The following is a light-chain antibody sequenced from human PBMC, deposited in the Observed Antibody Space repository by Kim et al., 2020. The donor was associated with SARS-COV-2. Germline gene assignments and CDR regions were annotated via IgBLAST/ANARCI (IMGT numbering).Light chain of an antibody. CDR2: DAS. CDR3: HQYNDWPPGDT. Sequence: SPGERATLSGRASHSVSTNLAWYQQKPGQAPRLLIYDASTRATDIPTRFSGSGSGTEFTLTISSLQSEDFAIYYCHQYNDWPPGDTFGQGTKLEI. V-gene: IGKV3-15*01. CDR1: HSVSTN. J-gene: IGKJ2*01.